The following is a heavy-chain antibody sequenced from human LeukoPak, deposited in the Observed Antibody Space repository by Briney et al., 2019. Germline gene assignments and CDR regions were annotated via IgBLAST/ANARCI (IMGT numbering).Heavy chain of an antibody. V-gene: IGHV3-33*01. D-gene: IGHD6-13*01. CDR3: ARGAAGILVYFDY. CDR1: GFTFSSYG. J-gene: IGHJ4*02. CDR2: IWYDGSNK. Sequence: PGRSLRLSCAASGFTFSSYGMHWVRQAPGKGLEWVAVIWYDGSNKYYADSVKGRFTISRDNSKNTLYLQMNSLRAEDTAVYYCARGAAGILVYFDYWGQGTLVTVSS.